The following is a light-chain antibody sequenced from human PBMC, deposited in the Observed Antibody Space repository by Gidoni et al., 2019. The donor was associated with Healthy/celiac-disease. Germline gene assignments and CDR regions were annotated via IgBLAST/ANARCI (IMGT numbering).Light chain of an antibody. CDR2: LNSDGSH. CDR1: SGHSSYA. V-gene: IGLV4-69*01. CDR3: QTWGTGTWV. Sequence: QLVLTQPPSASASLGASVQLTCTLSSGHSSYAIAWHPQQPEKGPRYLMKLNSDGSHSKGDGIPDRFSGSSSGAERYLTISSLQSEDEADYYCQTWGTGTWVFGGGTKLTVL. J-gene: IGLJ3*02.